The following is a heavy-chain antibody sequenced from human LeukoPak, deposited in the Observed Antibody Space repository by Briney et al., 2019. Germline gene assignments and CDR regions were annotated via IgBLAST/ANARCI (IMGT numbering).Heavy chain of an antibody. V-gene: IGHV4-61*09. Sequence: KPSETLSLTCTVSGGSISRGSYYWSWIRQPAGKGLECIGHVYTSGSTNYNPSLKSRVTISVDTSKNQFSLKLSSVTAADTAVYYCARMVRRLERLKIGGNSVYATGYYFDYWGQGTLVTVSS. CDR3: ARMVRRLERLKIGGNSVYATGYYFDY. D-gene: IGHD5/OR15-5a*01. CDR1: GGSISRGSYY. J-gene: IGHJ4*02. CDR2: VYTSGST.